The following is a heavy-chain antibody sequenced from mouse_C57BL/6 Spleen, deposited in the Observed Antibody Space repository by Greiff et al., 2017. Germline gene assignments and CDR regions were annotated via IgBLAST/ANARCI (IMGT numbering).Heavy chain of an antibody. CDR3: ARSRRAADYFDY. Sequence: QVQLKQSGPELVKPGASVKISCKASGYAFSSSWMNWVKQRPGKGLEWIGRIYPGDGDTNYNGKFKGKATLTADKSSSTAYMQLSSLTSEDSAVYVCARSRRAADYFDYWGQGTTLTVSS. V-gene: IGHV1-82*01. CDR1: GYAFSSSW. CDR2: IYPGDGDT. J-gene: IGHJ2*01. D-gene: IGHD2-12*01.